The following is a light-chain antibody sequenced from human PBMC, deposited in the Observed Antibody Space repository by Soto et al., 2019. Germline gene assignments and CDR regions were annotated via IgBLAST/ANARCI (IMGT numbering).Light chain of an antibody. CDR1: QDISSW. CDR3: QPANSFPLT. V-gene: IGKV1-12*01. CDR2: AAS. J-gene: IGKJ4*01. Sequence: DIQMTQSPSSVSASVGDRVTITCRASQDISSWLAWYQHHPGKAPKLLIYAASSLQSGVPSRFSGSASRTDFALSFSSLQPEGFATHYCQPANSFPLTFNGGTNVEIK.